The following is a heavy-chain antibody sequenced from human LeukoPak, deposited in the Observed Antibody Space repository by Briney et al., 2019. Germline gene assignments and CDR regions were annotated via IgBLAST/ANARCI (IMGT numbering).Heavy chain of an antibody. CDR2: ISGSGGST. V-gene: IGHV3-23*01. J-gene: IGHJ4*02. CDR3: AKGASIVGATNPIY. D-gene: IGHD1-26*01. Sequence: GGSLRLSCAASGFAFSSYAMSWVRQAPGKGLEWVSAISGSGGSTYYADSVKGRFTISRNNSKNTLYLQMNSLRAEDTAVYYCAKGASIVGATNPIYWGQGTLVTVSS. CDR1: GFAFSSYA.